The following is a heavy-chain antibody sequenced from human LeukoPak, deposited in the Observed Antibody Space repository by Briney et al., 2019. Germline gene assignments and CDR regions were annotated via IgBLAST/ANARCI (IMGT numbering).Heavy chain of an antibody. D-gene: IGHD5-24*01. CDR1: GGSFSGYY. J-gene: IGHJ4*02. Sequence: PSGTLSLTCAVYGGSFSGYYWSWIRQPPGKGLEWIGEINHSGSTNYNPSLKSRVTISVDTSKNQFSLKLSSVTAADTAVYYCAGNGYNYPLDYWGQGTLVTVSS. CDR2: INHSGST. CDR3: AGNGYNYPLDY. V-gene: IGHV4-34*01.